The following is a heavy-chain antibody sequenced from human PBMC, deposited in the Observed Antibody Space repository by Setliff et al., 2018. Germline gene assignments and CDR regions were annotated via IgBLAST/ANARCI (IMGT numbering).Heavy chain of an antibody. CDR2: INHRGST. CDR1: GGAVSGDY. CDR3: ARGRNIAARLLDS. J-gene: IGHJ4*02. D-gene: IGHD6-6*01. V-gene: IGHV4-34*01. Sequence: PSETLSLTCSVSGGAVSGDYWTWIRQPPGKGLEWVGEINHRGSTNYNPSLKSRVTISVDTSKDQFSLKVISMTAADTAVYYCARGRNIAARLLDSWGQGTLVTVSS.